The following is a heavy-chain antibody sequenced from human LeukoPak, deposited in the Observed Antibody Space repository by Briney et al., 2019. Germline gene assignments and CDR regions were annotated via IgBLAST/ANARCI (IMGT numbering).Heavy chain of an antibody. D-gene: IGHD3-3*01. V-gene: IGHV3-7*01. CDR1: GFTFSSYW. J-gene: IGHJ6*03. CDR2: IKQDGSEK. CDR3: ARPNMMGDFWSGYSPADIWDYYYMDV. Sequence: GGSLRLSCAASGFTFSSYWMSWVRQAPGKGLEWVANIKQDGSEKYYVDSVKGRFTISRDNAKNSLYLQMKSLRAEDTAVYYCARPNMMGDFWSGYSPADIWDYYYMDVWGKGTTVTVSS.